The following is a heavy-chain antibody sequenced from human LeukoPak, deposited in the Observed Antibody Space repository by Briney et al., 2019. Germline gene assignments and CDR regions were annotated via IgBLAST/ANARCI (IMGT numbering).Heavy chain of an antibody. J-gene: IGHJ5*02. CDR2: INPSGGST. D-gene: IGHD4-17*01. Sequence: ASVKVSCKASGYTFTSYYMHWVRQAPGQGLEWMGIINPSGGSTSYAQKFQGRVTMTRDTSTSTVYMELSSLRSEDTAVYYCAREAGYGDYVHNWFDPWGREPWSPSPQ. CDR1: GYTFTSYY. V-gene: IGHV1-46*01. CDR3: AREAGYGDYVHNWFDP.